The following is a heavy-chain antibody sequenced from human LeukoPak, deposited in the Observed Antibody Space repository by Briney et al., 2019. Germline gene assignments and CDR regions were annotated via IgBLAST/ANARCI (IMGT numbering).Heavy chain of an antibody. V-gene: IGHV3-15*01. J-gene: IGHJ4*02. CDR3: XXXXXSSDNCYKGPFDF. CDR1: GFMFSKAW. D-gene: IGHD2-2*02. Sequence: GGSLRLSCANSGFMFSKAWMSWVRQAPGKGLEWVGHIKSKTDGGTTDYSAPVKGRFAISRDDSKDTLYLQMNSLKIEDTAVYXXXXXXXSSDNCYKGPFDFWGQGALVTVSS. CDR2: IKSKTDGGTT.